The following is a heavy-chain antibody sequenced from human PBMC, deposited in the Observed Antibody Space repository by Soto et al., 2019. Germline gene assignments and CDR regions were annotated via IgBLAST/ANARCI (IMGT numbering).Heavy chain of an antibody. CDR1: GFSFSTYG. V-gene: IGHV3-33*06. Sequence: GGSLRLSCAASGFSFSTYGIHWVRQAPGKGLEWVAVIWYDGSTTYHADSVQGRLTISRDNSKNTAYLQMNSLRAGDTAVYYCVKDHCGGDCYSDPYFDYWGQGALVTVSS. CDR2: IWYDGSTT. J-gene: IGHJ4*02. D-gene: IGHD2-21*02. CDR3: VKDHCGGDCYSDPYFDY.